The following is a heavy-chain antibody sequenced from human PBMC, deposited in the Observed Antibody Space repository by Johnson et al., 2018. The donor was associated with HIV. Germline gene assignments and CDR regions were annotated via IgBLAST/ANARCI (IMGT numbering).Heavy chain of an antibody. J-gene: IGHJ3*02. CDR3: ARRSSPTGAFDI. D-gene: IGHD6-13*01. V-gene: IGHV3-23*04. CDR1: GFTFSSYA. CDR2: IRGSGGST. Sequence: EVQLVESGGGLVQPGGSLRLSCAASGFTFSSYAMSWVRQAPGKGLEWVSAIRGSGGSTYYADSVKGRFTISRDNAKNTLYLQMNSLRAEDTAVYYCARRSSPTGAFDIWGQGTMVTVSS.